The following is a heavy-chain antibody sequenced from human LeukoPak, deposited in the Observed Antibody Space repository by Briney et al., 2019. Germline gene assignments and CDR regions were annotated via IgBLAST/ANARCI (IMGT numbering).Heavy chain of an antibody. V-gene: IGHV3-30*02. CDR1: GFTFSSYG. CDR2: IRYDGSNK. J-gene: IGHJ6*02. CDR3: AKDLYPDYFNYGMDV. Sequence: GGSLRLSCAAPGFTFSSYGMHWVRQAPGKGLEWVAFIRYDGSNKYYADSVKGRFTISRDNSKNTLYLQMNSLRAEDTAVYYCAKDLYPDYFNYGMDVWGQGTTVTVSS. D-gene: IGHD2/OR15-2a*01.